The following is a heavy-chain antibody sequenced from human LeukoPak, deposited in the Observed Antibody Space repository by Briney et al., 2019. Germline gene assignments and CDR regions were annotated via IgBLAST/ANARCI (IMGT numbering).Heavy chain of an antibody. J-gene: IGHJ4*02. CDR2: VNDSGGT. CDR3: TSRNYGSATYQRV. Sequence: SETLSLTCAVYIDSFTNYYWNWIRQTPGKGLEWIGEVNDSGGTNINPSLRSRVILSVDTSKNQFSLNLTSLTAADTAVYYCTSRNYGSATYQRVWGQGTLVIVSS. CDR1: IDSFTNYY. V-gene: IGHV4-34*01. D-gene: IGHD3-10*01.